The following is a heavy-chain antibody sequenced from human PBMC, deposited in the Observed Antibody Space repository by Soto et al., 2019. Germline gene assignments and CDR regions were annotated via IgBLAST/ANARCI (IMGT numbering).Heavy chain of an antibody. Sequence: EVRLLESGGGLVKPGGSLRLSCATSGLTFSNYAMSWVRQAPGGGLEWVSSMSGSSSTIYYADSVRGRCTISRDRSKNTLYLQLSSLRAEDTALYYCAKNQERELPRVIDFWGQGTLVTVSS. CDR3: AKNQERELPRVIDF. CDR1: GLTFSNYA. CDR2: MSGSSSTI. V-gene: IGHV3-23*01. J-gene: IGHJ4*02. D-gene: IGHD1-7*01.